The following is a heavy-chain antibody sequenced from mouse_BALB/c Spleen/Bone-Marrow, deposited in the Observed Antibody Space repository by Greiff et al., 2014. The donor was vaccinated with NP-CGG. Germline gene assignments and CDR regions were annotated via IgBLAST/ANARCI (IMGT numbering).Heavy chain of an antibody. CDR2: IDPFNGVI. CDR3: ACRVNTNGPGFAY. CDR1: GYSFTDYY. D-gene: IGHD2-4*01. J-gene: IGHJ3*01. Sequence: EVQLQQSGPELMKPGASVKISCKASGYSFTDYYIHWVKQSHGKSLEWIGYIDPFNGVITYNQKFKGKATLTVDKSSNTAYMHLHIISSKADAVVFYACRVNTNGPGFAYWGQGTLVTVSA. V-gene: IGHV1-28*01.